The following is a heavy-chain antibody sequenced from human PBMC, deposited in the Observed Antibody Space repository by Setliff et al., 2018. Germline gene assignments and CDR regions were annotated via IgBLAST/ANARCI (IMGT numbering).Heavy chain of an antibody. CDR3: ARGPYGSGRHGWFDP. CDR1: GYTFTSYF. J-gene: IGHJ5*02. CDR2: INPSGGST. D-gene: IGHD3-10*01. V-gene: IGHV1-46*01. Sequence: ASVKVSCKASGYTFTSYFIHWVRQAPGQGLEWMGIINPSGGSTSYAQKLQGRVTMTRDTSTRTVYMELSSLRSEDTAMYYCARGPYGSGRHGWFDPWGQGTLVTVSS.